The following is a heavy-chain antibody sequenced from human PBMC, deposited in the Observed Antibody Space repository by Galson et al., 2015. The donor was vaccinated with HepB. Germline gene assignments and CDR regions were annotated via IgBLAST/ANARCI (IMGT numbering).Heavy chain of an antibody. CDR3: AIVDYYGSGSYYNADY. V-gene: IGHV3-48*01. Sequence: SLRLSCAASGFTSSSYTMNWVRQAPGKGLEWLSYISTDSSTIYYADSVKGRFTISRDNSKNTLFLQMNSLRAEDTAVYYCAIVDYYGSGSYYNADYWGQGTLVTVSS. D-gene: IGHD3-10*01. CDR2: ISTDSSTI. J-gene: IGHJ4*02. CDR1: GFTSSSYT.